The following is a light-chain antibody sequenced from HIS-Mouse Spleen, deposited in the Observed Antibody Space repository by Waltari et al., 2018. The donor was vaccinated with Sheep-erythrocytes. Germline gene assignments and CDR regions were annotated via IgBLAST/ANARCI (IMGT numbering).Light chain of an antibody. Sequence: SYVLTQPPSVSVAPGKTARITCGGNNIGSKSVHWSQQKPGQAPVLVVYDDSDRPSGIPERCSGANSGNTATLTISRVEAGDEADYYCQVWDSSSDHVVFGGGTKLTVL. CDR1: NIGSKS. CDR3: QVWDSSSDHVV. J-gene: IGLJ2*01. V-gene: IGLV3-21*03. CDR2: DDS.